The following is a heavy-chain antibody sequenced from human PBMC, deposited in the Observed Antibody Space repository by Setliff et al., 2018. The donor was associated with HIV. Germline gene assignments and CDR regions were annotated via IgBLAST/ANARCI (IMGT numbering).Heavy chain of an antibody. V-gene: IGHV4-61*08. CDR2: IYYSGST. J-gene: IGHJ3*02. Sequence: SETLSLTCTVSGGSISSGDYYWSWIRQPPGKGLEWIGSIYYSGSTNYNPSLKSRVTISLDTSKNQFSLKLTSVTAADTAFYYCAKDTVYGSGTFDIWGQGTMVTVSS. CDR1: GGSISSGDYY. CDR3: AKDTVYGSGTFDI. D-gene: IGHD3-10*01.